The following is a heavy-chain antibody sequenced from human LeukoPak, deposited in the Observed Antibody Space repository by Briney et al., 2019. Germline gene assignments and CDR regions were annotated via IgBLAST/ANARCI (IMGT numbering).Heavy chain of an antibody. Sequence: ASVKVSCKASGYTFTSYAMNWVRQAPGQGLEWMGWINTNTGNPTYAQGFTGRFVFSLDTSVSTAYLQISSLKAEDTAVYYCARAYCGGDCYSRKSGYYYMDVWGKGTTVTISS. CDR3: ARAYCGGDCYSRKSGYYYMDV. CDR1: GYTFTSYA. V-gene: IGHV7-4-1*02. D-gene: IGHD2-21*02. J-gene: IGHJ6*03. CDR2: INTNTGNP.